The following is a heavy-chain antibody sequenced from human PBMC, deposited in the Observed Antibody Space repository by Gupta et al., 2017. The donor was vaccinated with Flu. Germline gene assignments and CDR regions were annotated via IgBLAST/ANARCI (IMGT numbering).Heavy chain of an antibody. J-gene: IGHJ4*02. CDR3: AGANYYGSGSSLDY. D-gene: IGHD3-10*01. CDR1: GFTFSSYG. V-gene: IGHV3-33*01. Sequence: QVQLVESGGGVVQPGRSLRLSCAASGFTFSSYGMHWVRQAPGKGLEWVAVIWYDGSNKYYADSVKGRFTISRDNSKNTLYLQMNSLRAEDTAVYYCAGANYYGSGSSLDYWGQGTLVTVSS. CDR2: IWYDGSNK.